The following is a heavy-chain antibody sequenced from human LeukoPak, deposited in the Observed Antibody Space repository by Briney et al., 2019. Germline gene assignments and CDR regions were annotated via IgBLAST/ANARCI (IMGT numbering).Heavy chain of an antibody. CDR1: GNYW. CDR2: INSDGSWT. J-gene: IGHJ4*02. Sequence: GGSLRLSCAASGNYWMHWVRQVPGKGLVWVSHINSDGSWTSYADSVKGRFTISKDNAKNTVYLQMNSLRAEDTAVYYCVSFYETYWGRGTLVTVS. D-gene: IGHD2/OR15-2a*01. V-gene: IGHV3-74*01. CDR3: VSFYETY.